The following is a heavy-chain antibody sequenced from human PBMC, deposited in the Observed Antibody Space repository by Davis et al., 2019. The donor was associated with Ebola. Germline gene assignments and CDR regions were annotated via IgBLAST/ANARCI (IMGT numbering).Heavy chain of an antibody. CDR3: ASHGGATADY. V-gene: IGHV4-59*08. CDR1: GGSFSGYY. D-gene: IGHD1-26*01. Sequence: SETLSLTCAVYGGSFSGYYWSWIRQPPGKGLEWIGYIYYSGSTNYNPSLKSRVTISVDTSKNQFSLKLSSVTAADTAVYYCASHGGATADYWGQGTLVTVSS. J-gene: IGHJ4*02. CDR2: IYYSGST.